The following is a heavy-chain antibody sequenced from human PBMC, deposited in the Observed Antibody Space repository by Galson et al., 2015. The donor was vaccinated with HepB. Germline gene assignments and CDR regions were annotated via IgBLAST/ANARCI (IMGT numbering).Heavy chain of an antibody. CDR1: GYTFTSYA. CDR2: INAGNGNT. D-gene: IGHD5-12*01. Sequence: SVKVSCKASGYTFTSYAMHWVRQAPGQRLEWMGWINAGNGNTKYSQKFQGRVTITRDTSASTAYMELSSLRSEDTAVYYCAREGGWLRGYYYGMDVWGQGTTVTVSS. CDR3: AREGGWLRGYYYGMDV. J-gene: IGHJ6*02. V-gene: IGHV1-3*01.